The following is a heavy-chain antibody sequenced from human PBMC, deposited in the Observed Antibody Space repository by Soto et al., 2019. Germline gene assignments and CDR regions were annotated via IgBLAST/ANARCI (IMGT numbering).Heavy chain of an antibody. J-gene: IGHJ4*02. CDR3: ARERRGDGNAEL. CDR2: IYSGGNT. CDR1: GFTVSTSR. D-gene: IGHD1-7*01. V-gene: IGHV3-66*01. Sequence: DVQVVESGGVVVLPGGSLRLSCAAYGFTVSTSRMSWFRQAPGKGLEWVSVIYSGGNTYYADSVKGRFTISRDNSQNTLYIQMNSLSAEDTAVYYCARERRGDGNAELWGQGTLVTVSS.